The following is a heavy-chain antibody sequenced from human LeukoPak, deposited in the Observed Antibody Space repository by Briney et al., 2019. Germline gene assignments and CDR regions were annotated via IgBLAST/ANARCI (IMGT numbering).Heavy chain of an antibody. V-gene: IGHV4-59*08. CDR1: GGSIRNYY. J-gene: IGHJ3*02. CDR3: ARHSEYGYVDDGFDI. Sequence: PSETLSLTCTVSGGSIRNYYWSWIRQPPGKGLEWIGYIYYSGSTNYDPSLKSRVTISGDTSKNQFSLTLSSVTAADPAVYFLARHSEYGYVDDGFDIWGQGPMVTVSS. CDR2: IYYSGST. D-gene: IGHD5-18*01.